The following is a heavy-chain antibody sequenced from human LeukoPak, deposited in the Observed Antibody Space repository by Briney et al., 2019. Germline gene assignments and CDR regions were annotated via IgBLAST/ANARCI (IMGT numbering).Heavy chain of an antibody. CDR2: FDPEDGET. CDR3: AREIVEYYGSGSYYNAKGVFDY. J-gene: IGHJ4*02. D-gene: IGHD3-10*01. CDR1: GYTLTELS. Sequence: ASVKVSCKVSGYTLTELSMHWVRQAPGKGLERMGGFDPEDGETIYAQKFQGRVTITADKSTSTAYMELSSLRSEDTAVYYCAREIVEYYGSGSYYNAKGVFDYWGQGTLVTVSS. V-gene: IGHV1-24*01.